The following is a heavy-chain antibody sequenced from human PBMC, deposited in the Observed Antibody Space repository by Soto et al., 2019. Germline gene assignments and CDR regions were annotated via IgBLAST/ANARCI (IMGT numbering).Heavy chain of an antibody. V-gene: IGHV3-23*01. CDR2: ISGSGGST. CDR1: GFTFSSYA. Sequence: LRLSCAASGFTFSSYAMSWVRQAPGKGLEWVSAISGSGGSTYYADSVKGRFTISRDNSKNTLYLQMNSLRAEDTAVYYCAKAYYDFWSGYSYYFDYWGQGTLVTVSS. J-gene: IGHJ4*02. D-gene: IGHD3-3*01. CDR3: AKAYYDFWSGYSYYFDY.